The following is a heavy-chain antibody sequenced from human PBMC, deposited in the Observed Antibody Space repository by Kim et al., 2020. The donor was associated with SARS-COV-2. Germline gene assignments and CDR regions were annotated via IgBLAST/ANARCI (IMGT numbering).Heavy chain of an antibody. CDR2: ISSSANMI. CDR1: GFTFSSYE. V-gene: IGHV3-48*03. CDR3: ARDQRFGSYGMDV. J-gene: IGHJ6*02. Sequence: GGSLRLSCAASGFTFSSYEMNWVRQAPGKGLEWVSYISSSANMIFYADSVKGRFAISRDNAKNSLFLEMNSLRAEDTAVYYCARDQRFGSYGMDVWGQGTTVPVSS. D-gene: IGHD3-10*01.